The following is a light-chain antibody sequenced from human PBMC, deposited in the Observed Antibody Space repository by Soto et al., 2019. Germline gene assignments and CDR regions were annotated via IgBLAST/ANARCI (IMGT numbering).Light chain of an antibody. J-gene: IGLJ1*01. CDR3: FSHRGGDSHV. Sequence: QSALTQPASVSLSPGQSITISCTGTSSDVGAYNYVSLYQQYPGKAAKLMIYGVTNRPSGVSNRFSGSKTGNTASLTISGLQAEDEADYYCFSHRGGDSHVFGTGTKVTVL. CDR2: GVT. CDR1: SSDVGAYNY. V-gene: IGLV2-14*01.